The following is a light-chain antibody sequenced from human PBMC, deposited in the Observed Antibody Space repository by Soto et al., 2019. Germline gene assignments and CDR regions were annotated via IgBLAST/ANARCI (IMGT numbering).Light chain of an antibody. CDR1: QEISNH. CDR2: DAS. V-gene: IGKV1-16*02. CDR3: QQYHNYPLT. J-gene: IGKJ4*01. Sequence: DIQMTQSPSSLSASVGDRVTITCRASQEISNHLAWFQQKPGKPPKSLIYDASSLQSGFPSKFSGSGSGTDFTLTISSLQPEDFATYYCQQYHNYPLTFGGGTKVEIK.